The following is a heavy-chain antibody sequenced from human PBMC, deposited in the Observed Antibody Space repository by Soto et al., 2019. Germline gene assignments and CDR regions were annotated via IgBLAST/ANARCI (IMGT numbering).Heavy chain of an antibody. D-gene: IGHD4-17*01. CDR3: AHETTRTSNAFDM. V-gene: IGHV2-5*02. J-gene: IGHJ3*02. Sequence: QISLKESGPSLVKPTQTLSLTCTLSGFSLTTSGVTVAWIRQVPGKALEWLGNIYWDDDKRYSHSLKNRVTINKDTSKNQVVIIMTNMDPEDTGTYRYAHETTRTSNAFDMWGQGTRVTVST. CDR1: GFSLTTSGVT. CDR2: IYWDDDK.